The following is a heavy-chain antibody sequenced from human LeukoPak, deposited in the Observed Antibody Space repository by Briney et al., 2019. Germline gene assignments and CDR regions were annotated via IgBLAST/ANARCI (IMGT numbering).Heavy chain of an antibody. V-gene: IGHV3-23*01. D-gene: IGHD3-10*01. J-gene: IGHJ2*01. CDR3: VKASRDYYNSGRRPGGNWYFDP. Sequence: GGSLRLSCAASGFTFSSYAMNWVRQAPGKGLEWVSAISGSGDRTYYGDSVQGRFIISRDNSKNTLYLQMNSLRVEDTAVYYCVKASRDYYNSGRRPGGNWYFDPWGRGTLVTVSS. CDR2: ISGSGDRT. CDR1: GFTFSSYA.